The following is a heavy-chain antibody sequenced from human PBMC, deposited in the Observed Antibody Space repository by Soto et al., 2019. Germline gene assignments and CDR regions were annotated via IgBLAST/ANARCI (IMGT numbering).Heavy chain of an antibody. V-gene: IGHV1-18*01. Sequence: QVHLVQSGAEVKKPGASVKVSCKGSGYDFTTYGITWVRQAPGQGLEWMAWISAHNGNTDYAQKLQGRVTVTRDTAPSTAYMGLRGLRPDDTAVYYCARGRYGDYGGQGPRVTVPS. D-gene: IGHD1-1*01. CDR2: ISAHNGNT. CDR3: ARGRYGDY. J-gene: IGHJ4*02. CDR1: GYDFTTYG.